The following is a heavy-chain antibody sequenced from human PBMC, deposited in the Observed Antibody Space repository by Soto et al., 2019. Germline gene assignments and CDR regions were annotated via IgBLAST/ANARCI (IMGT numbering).Heavy chain of an antibody. J-gene: IGHJ5*02. CDR2: ISGSGGST. CDR3: AKWSGRWMNFNWFDP. V-gene: IGHV3-23*01. D-gene: IGHD1-26*01. Sequence: EVQLLESGGGLVQPGGSLRLSCAASGFTFSSYAMSWVRQAPGKGLEWVSAISGSGGSTYYPDSVKGRFTISRDNSKNTRSLQMKGMRAEDTAEYYCAKWSGRWMNFNWFDPWGQGTLVTVSS. CDR1: GFTFSSYA.